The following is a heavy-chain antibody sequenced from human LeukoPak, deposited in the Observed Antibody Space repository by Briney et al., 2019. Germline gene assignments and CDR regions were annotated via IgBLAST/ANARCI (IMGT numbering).Heavy chain of an antibody. Sequence: ASVKVSCKASGYTFTSYAKHWVRQAPGQRLEWMGWINAGNGNTKYSQKFQGRVTITRDTSASTAYMELSSLRSEDTAVYYCARFDSGWYSSWFDPWGQGTLVTVSS. CDR3: ARFDSGWYSSWFDP. D-gene: IGHD6-19*01. CDR2: INAGNGNT. V-gene: IGHV1-3*01. CDR1: GYTFTSYA. J-gene: IGHJ5*02.